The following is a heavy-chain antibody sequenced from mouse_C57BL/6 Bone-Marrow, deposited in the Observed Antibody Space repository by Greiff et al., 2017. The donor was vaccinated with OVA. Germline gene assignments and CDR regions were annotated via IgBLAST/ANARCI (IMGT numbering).Heavy chain of an antibody. CDR3: ARGIYSFAY. D-gene: IGHD2-1*01. V-gene: IGHV1-63*01. CDR1: GYTFTNYW. Sequence: QVQLQQSGAELVRPGTSVKMSCKASGYTFTNYWIGWAKQRPGHGLEWIGDIYPGGGYTNYNEKFKGKGTLTVDKPSSTAYMQLSSLTSEDSAVYYCARGIYSFAYWGQGTLVTVSA. J-gene: IGHJ3*01. CDR2: IYPGGGYT.